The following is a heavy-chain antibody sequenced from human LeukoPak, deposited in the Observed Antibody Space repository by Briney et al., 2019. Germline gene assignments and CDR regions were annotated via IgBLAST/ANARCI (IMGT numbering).Heavy chain of an antibody. CDR1: GFIFSSYA. CDR2: ISGSAGST. J-gene: IGHJ4*02. CDR3: AGDQATSYFDY. V-gene: IGHV3-23*01. Sequence: PGGSLRLSCAASGFIFSSYAMSWVRQAPGKGLEWVSTISGSAGSTYYADSVKGRFTISRDNSKNTLYLQMNSLRAEDTAVYYCAGDQATSYFDYWGQGALVTISS. D-gene: IGHD5-12*01.